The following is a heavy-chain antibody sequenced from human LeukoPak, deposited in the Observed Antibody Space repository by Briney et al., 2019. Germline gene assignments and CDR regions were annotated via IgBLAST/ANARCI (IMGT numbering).Heavy chain of an antibody. CDR2: INHSGST. J-gene: IGHJ2*01. V-gene: IGHV4-34*01. Sequence: PSETPSLTCAVYGGSFSGYYWSWIRQPPGKGLEWIGEINHSGSTNYNPSLKSRVTISVDTSKNQFSLKLSSVTAADTAVYYCARGWENCSSTSCYPRYFDLWGRGTLVTVSS. CDR3: ARGWENCSSTSCYPRYFDL. D-gene: IGHD2-2*01. CDR1: GGSFSGYY.